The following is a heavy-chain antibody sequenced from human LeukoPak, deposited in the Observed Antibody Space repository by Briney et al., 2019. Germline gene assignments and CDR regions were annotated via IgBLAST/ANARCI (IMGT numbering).Heavy chain of an antibody. CDR1: GFTFSSYS. V-gene: IGHV3-21*01. D-gene: IGHD3-22*01. CDR3: AREKRITMIVVVTRGYFDL. Sequence: KAGGSLRLSCAASGFTFSSYSMNWVRQAPGKGLEWVSSISSSSSYIYYADSVKGRFTISRDNAKDSLYLQMNSLRAEDTAVYYCAREKRITMIVVVTRGYFDLWGRGTLVTVSS. CDR2: ISSSSSYI. J-gene: IGHJ2*01.